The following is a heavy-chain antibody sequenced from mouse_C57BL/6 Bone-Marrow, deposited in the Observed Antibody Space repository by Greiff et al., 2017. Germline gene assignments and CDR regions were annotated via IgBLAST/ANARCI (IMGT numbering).Heavy chain of an antibody. D-gene: IGHD4-1*01. CDR2: INPNNGGT. Sequence: EVQLQQSGPELVKPGASVTISCKASGYTFTDYYMNWVKQSHGKSLEWIGDINPNNGGTSYNQKFKGKAILTVDKSSSTAYMELRSLTSEDSAVYYYARLGLYYFDDWGKGTTLTVSS. V-gene: IGHV1-26*01. CDR3: ARLGLYYFDD. J-gene: IGHJ2*01. CDR1: GYTFTDYY.